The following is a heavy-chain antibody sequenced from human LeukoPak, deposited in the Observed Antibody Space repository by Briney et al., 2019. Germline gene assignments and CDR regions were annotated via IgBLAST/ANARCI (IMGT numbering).Heavy chain of an antibody. D-gene: IGHD3-22*01. J-gene: IGHJ6*03. V-gene: IGHV1-2*02. CDR3: ARGEEDYYDSSGYFYYYYYMDV. CDR1: GYTFSNYY. Sequence: ASVKVSCKASGYTFSNYYIHWVRQAPGQGLEWMGWINPNSGGTNYAQKFQGRVTMTRDTSISTAYMELSRLRSDDTAVYYCARGEEDYYDSSGYFYYYYYMDVWGKGTTVTVSS. CDR2: INPNSGGT.